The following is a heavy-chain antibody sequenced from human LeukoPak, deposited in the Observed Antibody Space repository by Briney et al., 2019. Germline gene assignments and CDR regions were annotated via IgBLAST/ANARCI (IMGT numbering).Heavy chain of an antibody. J-gene: IGHJ4*02. CDR2: IWYDGSNK. V-gene: IGHV3-33*01. CDR3: ARVDSRSGSSFSAS. D-gene: IGHD3-3*01. Sequence: PGGSLRLSCAASGFTFSSYGMHWVRQAPGKGLEWVAVIWYDGSNKYYADSVKGRLTVSRDNSKNTLSLEIHSLKVEDTAVYYCARVDSRSGSSFSASWGQGTLVIVSS. CDR1: GFTFSSYG.